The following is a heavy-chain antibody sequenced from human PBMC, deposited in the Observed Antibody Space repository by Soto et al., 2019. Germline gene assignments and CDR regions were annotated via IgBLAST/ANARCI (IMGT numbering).Heavy chain of an antibody. Sequence: ASVKVSCKASGYTFTSYAMHWVRQAPGQRLEWMGWVNAGNGNTKYSQKFQGRVTITRDTSASTAYMELSSLRSEDTAVYYCARGLGLYYFDYWGQGTLVTVSS. D-gene: IGHD1-26*01. CDR2: VNAGNGNT. CDR1: GYTFTSYA. CDR3: ARGLGLYYFDY. J-gene: IGHJ4*02. V-gene: IGHV1-3*01.